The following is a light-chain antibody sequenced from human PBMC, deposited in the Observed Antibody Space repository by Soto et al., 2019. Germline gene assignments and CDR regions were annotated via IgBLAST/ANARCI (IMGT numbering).Light chain of an antibody. CDR2: SGS. V-gene: IGKV2-28*01. CDR1: QSLLHSNGYNY. J-gene: IGKJ1*01. Sequence: DIVVTQSPLSLPVTPGEPASISCRSSQSLLHSNGYNYLDWYLQKPGQSPQLLIYSGSNRASGVPDRFSGSGSGTDFTLKISRVEAEDVGVYYCMQPLQSWTFGQGTKV. CDR3: MQPLQSWT.